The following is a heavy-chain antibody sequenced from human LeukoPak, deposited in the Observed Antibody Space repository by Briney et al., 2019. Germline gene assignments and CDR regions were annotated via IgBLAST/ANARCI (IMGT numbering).Heavy chain of an antibody. D-gene: IGHD3-16*01. J-gene: IGHJ4*02. CDR1: GFTFSSYG. CDR2: ISSSSSYI. CDR3: ARDDYVWGSYTHFDY. V-gene: IGHV3-21*01. Sequence: GGSLRLSCAASGFTFSSYGMSWVRQAPGKGLEWVSSISSSSSYIYYADSVKGRFTISRDNAKNSLYLQMNSLRAEDTAVYYCARDDYVWGSYTHFDYWGQGTLVTVSS.